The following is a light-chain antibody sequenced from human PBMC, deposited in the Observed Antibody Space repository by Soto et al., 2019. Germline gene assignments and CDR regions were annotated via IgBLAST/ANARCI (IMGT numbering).Light chain of an antibody. V-gene: IGLV4-69*01. CDR1: SGHSSYS. CDR2: LNSDGSH. J-gene: IGLJ2*01. Sequence: QSVLTQSPSASDSLGASVKVTCTLSSGHSSYSIAWHQQQPEKGPRYLMRLNSDGSHTKGDGIPDRFSGSSSGAERYLIISSLQSEDEADYYCQTWGTGTVIFGGGNKLTVL. CDR3: QTWGTGTVI.